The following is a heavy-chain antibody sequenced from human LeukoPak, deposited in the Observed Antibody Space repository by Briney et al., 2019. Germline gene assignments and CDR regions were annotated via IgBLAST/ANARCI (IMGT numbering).Heavy chain of an antibody. CDR2: IYTSGST. Sequence: PSETLSLTCTVSGGPISSYYWSWIRQPAGRGLEWIGRIYTSGSTNYNPSLKSRVTMSVDTSKNQFSLKLSSVTAADTAVYYCARGIYCSSTSCVPNYYYYYMDVWGKGTTVTVSS. V-gene: IGHV4-4*07. D-gene: IGHD2-2*01. CDR3: ARGIYCSSTSCVPNYYYYYMDV. J-gene: IGHJ6*03. CDR1: GGPISSYY.